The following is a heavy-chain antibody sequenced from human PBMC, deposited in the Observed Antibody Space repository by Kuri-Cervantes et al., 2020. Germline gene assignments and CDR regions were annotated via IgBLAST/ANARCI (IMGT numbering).Heavy chain of an antibody. V-gene: IGHV4-61*01. D-gene: IGHD3-22*01. CDR3: ARHLRYYYDSSGPGGNDAFDI. CDR2: FSHSGST. Sequence: SETLSLTCTVSGGSVSSTSYYWNWVRQPPGKGLEWIGYFSHSGSTNSNPSLKSRVTISVDTSKNQFSLKLSSVTAADTAVYYCARHLRYYYDSSGPGGNDAFDIWGQGTMVTVSS. J-gene: IGHJ3*02. CDR1: GGSVSSTSYY.